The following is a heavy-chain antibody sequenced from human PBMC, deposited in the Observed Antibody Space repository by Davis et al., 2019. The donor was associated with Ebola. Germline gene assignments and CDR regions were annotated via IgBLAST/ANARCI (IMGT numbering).Heavy chain of an antibody. J-gene: IGHJ4*02. CDR2: IYYTGST. CDR1: GDSISNYY. CDR3: ARGRITYFDY. Sequence: MPGGSLRLSCAVPGDSISNYYWSWIRQPPGKGLEWIEYIYYTGSTNYKPSLKSRVTISLDTSKNQFSLKLSSVTAADTAVYYCARGRITYFDYWGQGTLVTVSS. V-gene: IGHV4-59*01.